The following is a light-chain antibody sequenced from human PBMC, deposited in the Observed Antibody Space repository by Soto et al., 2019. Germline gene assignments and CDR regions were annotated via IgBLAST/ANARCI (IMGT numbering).Light chain of an antibody. Sequence: DIQMTQSPSSLSAAVGDRVTITCQASQDISSYLNWYQQKPGKAPKLLICDASILETGVQSKFSGSGSGTEFAFTINNLQPEDIATYYCQQYDILPYTFGQGTKLEIK. CDR2: DAS. CDR3: QQYDILPYT. V-gene: IGKV1-33*01. CDR1: QDISSY. J-gene: IGKJ2*01.